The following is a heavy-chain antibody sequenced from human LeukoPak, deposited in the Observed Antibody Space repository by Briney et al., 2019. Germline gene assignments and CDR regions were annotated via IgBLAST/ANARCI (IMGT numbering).Heavy chain of an antibody. CDR2: ISGYNGNT. D-gene: IGHD3-3*01. V-gene: IGHV1-18*04. CDR3: ARDKALLGIFGGY. Sequence: GASVKVSCKASGYTFTSYYMHWVRQAPGQGLEWLGWISGYNGNTKYAQSLQGRVTMTIDTSTNTAYMELRSLRSDDTAVYYCARDKALLGIFGGYWGQGTMVTVS. CDR1: GYTFTSYY. J-gene: IGHJ3*01.